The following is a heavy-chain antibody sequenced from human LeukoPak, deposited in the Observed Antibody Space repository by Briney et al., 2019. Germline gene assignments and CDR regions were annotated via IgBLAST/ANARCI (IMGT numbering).Heavy chain of an antibody. D-gene: IGHD2-8*01. CDR3: ARMGVYYYYYYMDV. V-gene: IGHV4-59*01. CDR1: GGSISSYY. J-gene: IGHJ6*03. CDR2: IYYSGST. Sequence: SETLSLTCTVSGGSISSYYWSWLRQPPGKGLEWIGYIYYSGSTNYNPPLKSRVTISVDTSKNQFSLKLSSVTAADTAVYYCARMGVYYYYYYMDVWGKGTTVTVSS.